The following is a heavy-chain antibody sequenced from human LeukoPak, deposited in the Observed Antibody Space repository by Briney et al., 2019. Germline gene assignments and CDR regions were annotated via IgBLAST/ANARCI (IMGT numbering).Heavy chain of an antibody. J-gene: IGHJ4*02. Sequence: SETLSLTCAVSGGSISSGGYSWSWIRQPPGKGLEWIGYIYHSGSTYYNPSLKSRVTISVDRSKNQFSLKLSSVTAADTAVYYCARGLSGAAAATVFDYWGQGTLVTVSS. CDR1: GGSISSGGYS. D-gene: IGHD6-13*01. CDR2: IYHSGST. CDR3: ARGLSGAAAATVFDY. V-gene: IGHV4-30-2*01.